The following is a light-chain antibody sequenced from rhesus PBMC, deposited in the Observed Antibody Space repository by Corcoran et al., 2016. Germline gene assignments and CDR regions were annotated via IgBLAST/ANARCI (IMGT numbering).Light chain of an antibody. CDR1: SSDIGGYNR. CDR3: SSYASSSAFV. J-gene: IGLJ1*01. CDR2: EVT. V-gene: IGLV2-13*02. Sequence: QAALTQSPSVSASPGQSVTISCTGTSSDIGGYNRVSWYQQHPGKAPKLMIYEVTKRPSGVSDRFSGSKSGNTASLTISGLRSEDGADYYCSSYASSSAFVFGGGTR.